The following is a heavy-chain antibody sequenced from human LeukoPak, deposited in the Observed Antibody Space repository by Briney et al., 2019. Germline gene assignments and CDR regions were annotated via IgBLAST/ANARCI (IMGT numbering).Heavy chain of an antibody. V-gene: IGHV3-23*01. CDR3: AKAQHSGYYLPDY. J-gene: IGHJ4*02. CDR1: GFTFSDYY. Sequence: PGGSLRLSCAASGFTFSDYYMSWIRQAPGKGLEWVSAISGSGGSTYYADSVKGRFTISRDNSKNTLYLQMNSLRAEDTALYYCAKAQHSGYYLPDYWGQGTLVTVSS. D-gene: IGHD3-22*01. CDR2: ISGSGGST.